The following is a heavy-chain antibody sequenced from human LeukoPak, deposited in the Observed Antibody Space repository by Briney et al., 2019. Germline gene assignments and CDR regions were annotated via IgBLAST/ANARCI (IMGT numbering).Heavy chain of an antibody. CDR1: GGSISSYY. V-gene: IGHV4-59*01. J-gene: IGHJ6*02. D-gene: IGHD3-22*01. Sequence: SETLSFTCTVSGGSISSYYWSWIRQPPGKGLEWIGYIYYSGSTNYNPSLKSRVTISVDTSKNQFSLKLSSVTAADTAVYYCARDYYDRRMDVWGQGTTVTVSS. CDR3: ARDYYDRRMDV. CDR2: IYYSGST.